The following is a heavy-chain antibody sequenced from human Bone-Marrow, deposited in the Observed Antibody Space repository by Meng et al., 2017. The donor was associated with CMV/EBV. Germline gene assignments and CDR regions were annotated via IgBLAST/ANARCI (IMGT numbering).Heavy chain of an antibody. CDR1: AGTFSSYA. CDR2: IIPILGIA. CDR3: ARSVGRSTSYDPLSCFDY. D-gene: IGHD2-2*01. V-gene: IGHV1-69*10. J-gene: IGHJ4*02. Sequence: SAKVSCKASAGTFSSYAISWVRQAPGQGLEWMGGIIPILGIANYAQKFQGRVTITADKYTSTAYMELSSLRSEDTAVYYCARSVGRSTSYDPLSCFDYWGRETLETSPQ.